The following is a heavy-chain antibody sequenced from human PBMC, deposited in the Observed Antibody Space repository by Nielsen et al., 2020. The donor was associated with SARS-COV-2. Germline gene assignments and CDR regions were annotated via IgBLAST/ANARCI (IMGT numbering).Heavy chain of an antibody. V-gene: IGHV4-30-4*01. Sequence: SETLSLTCTVSGASVSRGEYYWNWVRQPPGKGLEWIGFIYYSGSTKYNPSLKSRLTISLDTSGNQCSLRLNSVTAADTAMYYCAARLYYGSGRALGYWGQGTLVTVSS. D-gene: IGHD3-10*01. CDR1: GASVSRGEYY. J-gene: IGHJ4*02. CDR2: IYYSGST. CDR3: AARLYYGSGRALGY.